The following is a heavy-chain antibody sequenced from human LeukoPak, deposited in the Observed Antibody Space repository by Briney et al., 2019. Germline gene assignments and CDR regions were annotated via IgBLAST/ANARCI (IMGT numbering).Heavy chain of an antibody. J-gene: IGHJ3*01. D-gene: IGHD6-13*01. CDR2: VYASGST. V-gene: IGHV4-4*07. Sequence: SETLSLTCTVSGGSIISHYWNWIRQPAGKGLEWIGRVYASGSTTYNPSLKNRVTMSVDTSKNQFSLRLTSVTAADTAAYYCAKDTSSWYSPPGAFDLWGQGTMVTVSS. CDR3: AKDTSSWYSPPGAFDL. CDR1: GGSIISHY.